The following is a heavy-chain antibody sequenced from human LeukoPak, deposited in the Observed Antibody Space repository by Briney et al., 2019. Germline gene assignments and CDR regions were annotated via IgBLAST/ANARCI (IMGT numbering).Heavy chain of an antibody. CDR3: VRDWGTDY. CDR1: GFTFSSRT. D-gene: IGHD3-16*01. J-gene: IGHJ4*02. CDR2: ISYDGSTK. V-gene: IGHV3-30-3*01. Sequence: PGRSLRLSCAVSGFTFSSRTMHWVRQAPGKGLEWVATISYDGSTKYYADSVKGRFTISRDNSKNTLYLQMNSLRAEDTAVYYCVRDWGTDYWGQGTLVTVSS.